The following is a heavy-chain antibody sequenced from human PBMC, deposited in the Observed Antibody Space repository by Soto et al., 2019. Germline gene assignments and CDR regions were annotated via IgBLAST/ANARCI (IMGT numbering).Heavy chain of an antibody. Sequence: GGSLRLSCAASGFTFSSYWMSWVRQAPGKGLEWVANIKQDGSEQYYWDSVKGRLTISTDNDTNSLYLQMNSLRAEDTAVYYCARDIAAAGLNDAFYIWGQGTMVTVSS. CDR2: IKQDGSEQ. V-gene: IGHV3-7*01. J-gene: IGHJ3*02. CDR3: ARDIAAAGLNDAFYI. CDR1: GFTFSSYW. D-gene: IGHD6-13*01.